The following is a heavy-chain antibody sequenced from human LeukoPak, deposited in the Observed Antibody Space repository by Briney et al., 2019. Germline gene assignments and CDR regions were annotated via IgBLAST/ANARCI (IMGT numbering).Heavy chain of an antibody. CDR2: INHSGST. CDR3: ARSYGSGRIDWFDP. Sequence: PSETLSLTCAVYGGSFSGYYWIWIRQPPGKGLEWIGEINHSGSTNYNPSLKSRVTISVDTSKNQFSLKLSSVTAADTAVYYCARSYGSGRIDWFDPWGPGTLVTVSS. D-gene: IGHD3-10*01. J-gene: IGHJ5*02. CDR1: GGSFSGYY. V-gene: IGHV4-34*01.